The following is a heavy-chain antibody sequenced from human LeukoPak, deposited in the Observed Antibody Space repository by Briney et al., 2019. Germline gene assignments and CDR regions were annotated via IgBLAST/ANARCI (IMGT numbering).Heavy chain of an antibody. CDR1: GFTFSSYS. Sequence: GGSLRLSCSASGFTFSSYSMNWVRQAPGKGLEGVSYISSSSSTIYYADPVKGRFTSSRDSAKNSLYLQMNRLRAEDTAVYYCARGGETGDRFLYYYYYMDVWGKGTTVTVSS. CDR3: ARGGETGDRFLYYYYYMDV. J-gene: IGHJ6*03. CDR2: ISSSSSTI. V-gene: IGHV3-48*01. D-gene: IGHD7-27*01.